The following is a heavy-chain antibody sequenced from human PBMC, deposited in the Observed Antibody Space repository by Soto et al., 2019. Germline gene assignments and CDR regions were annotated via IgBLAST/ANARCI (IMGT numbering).Heavy chain of an antibody. J-gene: IGHJ4*02. CDR2: IYWDDDK. D-gene: IGHD6-19*01. CDR3: AHSVVAGLGYYFDY. CDR1: GFSLSSTRVA. Sequence: QITLKESGPTLVKPTQTLTLTCTFSGFSLSSTRVAVGWIRQPPGKALEWLALIYWDDDKRYSPFLKSRLTIXXXPXXNQVVLTMTNMDPVDTATYYCAHSVVAGLGYYFDYWGQGTLVTVSS. V-gene: IGHV2-5*02.